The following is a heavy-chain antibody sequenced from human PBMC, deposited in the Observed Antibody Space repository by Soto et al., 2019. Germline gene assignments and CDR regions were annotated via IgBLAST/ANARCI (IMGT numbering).Heavy chain of an antibody. CDR3: ARGGSLYWYFDL. J-gene: IGHJ2*01. Sequence: ASVKVSCKASGYTFTSYGISWVRQAPGQGLEWMGWISAHNRNTNYAQELQGRVTMTTDTSTSTAYMELSSLRSEDTAVYYCARGGSLYWYFDLWGRGTLVTVSS. D-gene: IGHD1-26*01. CDR2: ISAHNRNT. V-gene: IGHV1-18*01. CDR1: GYTFTSYG.